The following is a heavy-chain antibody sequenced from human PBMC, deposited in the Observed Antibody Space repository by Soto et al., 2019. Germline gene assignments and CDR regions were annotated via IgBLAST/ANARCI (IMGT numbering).Heavy chain of an antibody. CDR3: ARDRRLLFPWKYFDY. CDR1: GFTFSSYA. CDR2: ISYDGSNK. V-gene: IGHV3-30-3*01. J-gene: IGHJ4*02. D-gene: IGHD2-21*02. Sequence: QVQLVESGGGVVQPGRSLRLSCAASGFTFSSYAMHWVRQAPGKGLEWVAVISYDGSNKYYADSVKGRFTISRDNSKNTRYLQMNSLRAEDTAVYYCARDRRLLFPWKYFDYWGQGTLVTVSS.